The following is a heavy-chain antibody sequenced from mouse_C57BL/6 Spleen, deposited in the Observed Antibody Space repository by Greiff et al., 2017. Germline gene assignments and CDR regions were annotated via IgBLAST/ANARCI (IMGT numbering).Heavy chain of an antibody. J-gene: IGHJ3*01. CDR1: GFTFSSYG. V-gene: IGHV5-6*02. CDR2: ISSGGSYT. CDR3: ASHAIYYDYDVFAY. D-gene: IGHD2-4*01. Sequence: EVKLVESGGDLVKPGGSLKLSCAASGFTFSSYGMSWVRQTPDKRLEWVATISSGGSYTYYPDSVKGRFTISRANAKNTLYLQMSSLKSEDTAMXYCASHAIYYDYDVFAYWGQGTLVTVSA.